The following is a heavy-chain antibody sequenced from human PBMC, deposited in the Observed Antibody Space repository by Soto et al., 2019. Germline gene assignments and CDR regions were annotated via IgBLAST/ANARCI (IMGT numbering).Heavy chain of an antibody. J-gene: IGHJ4*02. CDR2: ISSSGSTA. CDR1: VFTFFRFE. CDR3: TRAAWFPYLSFY. Sequence: GWSLRLACASSVFTFFRFELHWVRQAPGKGLEWISYISSSGSTAYYASSVEGRFTISRDNANNSVYLQMDSLRAEDTALYYCTRAAWFPYLSFYWGQGALVTVSS. V-gene: IGHV3-48*03. D-gene: IGHD3-10*01.